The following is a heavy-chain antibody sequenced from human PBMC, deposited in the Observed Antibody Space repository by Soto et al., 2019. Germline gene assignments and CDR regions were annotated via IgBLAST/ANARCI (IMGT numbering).Heavy chain of an antibody. V-gene: IGHV4-61*01. D-gene: IGHD3-10*01. CDR1: GGSVSNISDY. CDR2: IYYSGSA. Sequence: PSETLSLTCTVSGGSVSNISDYWSWVRQPPGKGLEWIGYIYYSGSADYNPSLGSRVTISLDTSKNQFSLKLSSVTTADTAVYYCARGVGLGYYYYDMDLWGQGTTVTVSS. J-gene: IGHJ6*02. CDR3: ARGVGLGYYYYDMDL.